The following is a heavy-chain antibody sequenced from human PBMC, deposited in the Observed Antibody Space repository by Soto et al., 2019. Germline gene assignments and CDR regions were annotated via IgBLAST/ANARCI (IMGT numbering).Heavy chain of an antibody. Sequence: GGSLRLSCAASGFTFSSYAMHWVRQAPGKGLEWVAVISYDGSNKYYADSVKGRFTISRDNSKNTLYLQMNSLRAEDTAVYYCARRGYCSGGSCYNNWFDPWGQGT. CDR3: ARRGYCSGGSCYNNWFDP. CDR1: GFTFSSYA. J-gene: IGHJ5*02. V-gene: IGHV3-30-3*01. CDR2: ISYDGSNK. D-gene: IGHD2-15*01.